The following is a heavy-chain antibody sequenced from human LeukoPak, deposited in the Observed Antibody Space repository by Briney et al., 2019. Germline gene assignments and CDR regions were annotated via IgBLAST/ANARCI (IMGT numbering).Heavy chain of an antibody. CDR1: GGSISSGGYY. D-gene: IGHD3-10*01. Sequence: SQTLSLTCTVSGGSISSGGYYWSWIRQHPGKGLEWIGYIYYSGSTYYNPSLKSRVTISVDTSKNQFSLKPSSVTAADTAVYYCARGMVRGVIINNWFDPWGQGTLVTVSS. J-gene: IGHJ5*02. V-gene: IGHV4-31*03. CDR3: ARGMVRGVIINNWFDP. CDR2: IYYSGST.